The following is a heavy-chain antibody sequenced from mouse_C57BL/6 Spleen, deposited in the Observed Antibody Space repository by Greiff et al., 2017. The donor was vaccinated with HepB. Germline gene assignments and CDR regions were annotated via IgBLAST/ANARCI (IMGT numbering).Heavy chain of an antibody. Sequence: QVQLQQSGAELVKPGASVKISCKASGYAFSSYWMNWVKQRPGKGLEWIGQIYPGDGDTNYNGKFKGKATLTADKSSSTAYMQLSSLTSEDSAVYFCARMGDSSGYVDYWGQGTTLTVSS. CDR3: ARMGDSSGYVDY. D-gene: IGHD3-2*02. J-gene: IGHJ2*01. CDR1: GYAFSSYW. CDR2: IYPGDGDT. V-gene: IGHV1-80*01.